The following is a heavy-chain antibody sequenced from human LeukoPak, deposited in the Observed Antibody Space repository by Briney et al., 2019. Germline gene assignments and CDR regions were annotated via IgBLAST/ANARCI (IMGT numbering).Heavy chain of an antibody. CDR3: ARIGDRDDTYFDY. Sequence: SETLSLTCTVSGGSISSYYWSWIRQPPGKGLEWIGYIYYSGSTNYNPSLKSRVTISVDASKNQFSLKLSSVTAADTAVYSCARIGDRDDTYFDYWGQGTLVTVSS. V-gene: IGHV4-59*08. D-gene: IGHD3-16*01. CDR2: IYYSGST. CDR1: GGSISSYY. J-gene: IGHJ4*02.